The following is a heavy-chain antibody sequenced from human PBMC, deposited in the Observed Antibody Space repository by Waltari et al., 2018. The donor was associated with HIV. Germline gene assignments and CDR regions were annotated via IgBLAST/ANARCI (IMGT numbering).Heavy chain of an antibody. Sequence: EVQLVESGGGLVKPGGSMGLSCAASGVTVRRYSLNWGGQAPGKGLEWVSSISSSSSYIYYADSVKGRFTISRDNAKNSLYLQMNSLRAEDTAVYYCATLVSSGWYYFDYWGQGTLVTVSS. V-gene: IGHV3-21*01. CDR1: GVTVRRYS. D-gene: IGHD6-19*01. CDR2: ISSSSSYI. CDR3: ATLVSSGWYYFDY. J-gene: IGHJ4*02.